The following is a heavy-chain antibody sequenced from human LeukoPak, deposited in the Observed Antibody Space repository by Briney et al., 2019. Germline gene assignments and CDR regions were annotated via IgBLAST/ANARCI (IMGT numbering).Heavy chain of an antibody. CDR1: GGSFSGYY. V-gene: IGHV4-34*01. D-gene: IGHD4-17*01. CDR2: INHSGST. CDR3: ARFHLGDYDLGWYFEL. Sequence: SETLSLTCAVYGGSFSGYYWSWIRQPPGRGLEWIGEINHSGSTNYNPSLKSRVTISVDTSKNQFSLKLSSVTAADTAVYYCARFHLGDYDLGWYFELWGRGTLVTVSS. J-gene: IGHJ2*01.